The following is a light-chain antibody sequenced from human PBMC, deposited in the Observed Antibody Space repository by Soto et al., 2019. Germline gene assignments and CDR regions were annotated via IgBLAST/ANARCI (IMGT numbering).Light chain of an antibody. CDR1: QSVSSN. CDR3: QQYNNWPLT. V-gene: IGKV3-15*01. Sequence: EIVMTQSPATLSVSPGERATLSCRASQSVSSNLAWYQQKPGQAPRLLIYGASTRATGIPARFSGSGSGTEFTLNIRSLQSEDFEVYYCQQYNNWPLTFGQGTRLEIK. CDR2: GAS. J-gene: IGKJ5*01.